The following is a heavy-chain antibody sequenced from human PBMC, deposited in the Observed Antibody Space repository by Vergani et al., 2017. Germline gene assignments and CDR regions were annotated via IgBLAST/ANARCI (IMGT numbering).Heavy chain of an antibody. D-gene: IGHD1-26*01. CDR3: ARSTGYSGSYHDAFDI. V-gene: IGHV3-21*01. CDR1: GFTFSSYS. J-gene: IGHJ3*02. Sequence: EVQLVESGGGLVKPGGSLRLSCAASGFTFSSYSMNWVRQAPGKGLEWVSSISSSSSYIYYADSVKGRFTISRDNAKNSLYLQMNSLRAEDTAVYYCARSTGYSGSYHDAFDIWGQGTMVTVSS. CDR2: ISSSSSYI.